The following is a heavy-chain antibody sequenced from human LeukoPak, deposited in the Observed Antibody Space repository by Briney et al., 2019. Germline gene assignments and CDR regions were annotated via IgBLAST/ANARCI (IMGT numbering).Heavy chain of an antibody. V-gene: IGHV3-48*01. J-gene: IGHJ4*02. CDR3: ARSRGNSGSYPLDY. Sequence: GGSLRLSCEASEFTFSSYSMNWVRQAPGKGLQWVSYISSSSSTICYAESVKGRFTISRDNAKNSLYLQMNSLRVEDTAVYYCARSRGNSGSYPLDYWGQGTLVTVSS. CDR1: EFTFSSYS. CDR2: ISSSSSTI. D-gene: IGHD1-26*01.